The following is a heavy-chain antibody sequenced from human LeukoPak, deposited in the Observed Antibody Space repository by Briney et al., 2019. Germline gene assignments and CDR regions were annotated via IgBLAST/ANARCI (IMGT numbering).Heavy chain of an antibody. Sequence: GGSLRLSCVASGFTFSRYAMSWVCQAPGKGLEWVSSIYIDGVGRYYADSVKGRFTISRDDSKNTLYLQMNSLRDEDTAVYYCAKGFNIAWNWDHWGQGALVTVSS. CDR2: IYIDGVGR. CDR3: AKGFNIAWNWDH. D-gene: IGHD1-7*01. J-gene: IGHJ4*02. CDR1: GFTFSRYA. V-gene: IGHV3-23*01.